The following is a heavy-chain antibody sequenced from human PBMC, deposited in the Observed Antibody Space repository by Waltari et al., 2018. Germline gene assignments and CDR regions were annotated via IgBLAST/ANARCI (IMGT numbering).Heavy chain of an antibody. CDR2: IYHSGST. J-gene: IGHJ4*02. D-gene: IGHD3-3*01. CDR1: GYSISSGYY. V-gene: IGHV4-38-2*01. Sequence: QVQLQESGPGLVKPSETLSLTCAVSGYSISSGYYWGWIRQPPGKGLEWIGSIYHSGSTYYNPSLKSRVTISVDTSKNQFSLKRSSVTAADTAVYYCARWDYDSDDYGGQGTLVTVSS. CDR3: ARWDYDSDDY.